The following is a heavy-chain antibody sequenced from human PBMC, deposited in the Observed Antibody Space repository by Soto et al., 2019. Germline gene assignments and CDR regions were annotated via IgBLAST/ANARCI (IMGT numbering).Heavy chain of an antibody. CDR3: ARRVGATPPIN. D-gene: IGHD1-26*01. Sequence: PSETLCLTCTVSGSSVGGAGCHWVWIRQPPGKGLQWIGNIYYTGSTNYNPSLKSRVTISVDTSKNQFSLKLNSVTAADTAVYYCARRVGATPPINWGQGTLVTVSS. V-gene: IGHV4-61*08. J-gene: IGHJ4*02. CDR2: IYYTGST. CDR1: GSSVGGAGCH.